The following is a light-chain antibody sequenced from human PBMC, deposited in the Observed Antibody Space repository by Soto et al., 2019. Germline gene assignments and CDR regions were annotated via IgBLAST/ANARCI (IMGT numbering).Light chain of an antibody. CDR3: QHYHYTGT. V-gene: IGKV3-20*01. CDR2: GAS. Sequence: EIVLTQSPGTLSLSPGERATLSCRASQSISSSFLAWYQQKPGQAPRLLISGASSRATGIPDRFSGSGSGTDFKLTINRMEPEDFAVYYCQHYHYTGTFGHGTKVEI. J-gene: IGKJ1*01. CDR1: QSISSSF.